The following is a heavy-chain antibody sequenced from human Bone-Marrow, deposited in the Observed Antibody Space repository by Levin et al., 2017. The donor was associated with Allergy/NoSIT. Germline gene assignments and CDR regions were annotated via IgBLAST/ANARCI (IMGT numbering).Heavy chain of an antibody. J-gene: IGHJ4*02. CDR2: ISYDGSQK. V-gene: IGHV3-30-3*01. CDR1: GFTFSNNA. Sequence: GGSLRLSCAASGFTFSNNAIHWVRQAPGKGLEWVAVISYDGSQKYYGDSVKGRFTISRDNSKNTSFLQMNSLRPEDTAVYYWADEDVYDSGGHSDNWRQGTLVTVSS. CDR3: ADEDVYDSGGHSDN. D-gene: IGHD3-10*01.